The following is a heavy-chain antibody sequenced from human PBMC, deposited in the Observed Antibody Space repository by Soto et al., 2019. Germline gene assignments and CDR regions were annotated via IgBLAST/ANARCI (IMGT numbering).Heavy chain of an antibody. V-gene: IGHV3-21*01. CDR2: ISSSNTYI. CDR3: ARVSGSGWFGDY. D-gene: IGHD6-19*01. CDR1: GFTFSSYS. Sequence: PGGSLRLSCAASGFTFSSYSMNWVRQAPGKGLEWVSSISSSNTYIYYADSVEGRFTISRDNAKKSLYLQMNSLRAEDTAVYYCARVSGSGWFGDYWGQGTLVTVSS. J-gene: IGHJ4*02.